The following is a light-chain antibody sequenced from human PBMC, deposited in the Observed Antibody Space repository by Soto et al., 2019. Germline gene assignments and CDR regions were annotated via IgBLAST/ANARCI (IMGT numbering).Light chain of an antibody. Sequence: QSALTQPASVSGSLGQSITISCTGGSTDIGDYKFVSWYRQRPGKAPQLVIYEVTNRPSEISSRFTGSKSGSTASLTISGLQPADEADYYCYSYAGSYTLYVFGTGTKVTVL. CDR3: YSYAGSYTLYV. CDR1: STDIGDYKF. CDR2: EVT. J-gene: IGLJ1*01. V-gene: IGLV2-14*01.